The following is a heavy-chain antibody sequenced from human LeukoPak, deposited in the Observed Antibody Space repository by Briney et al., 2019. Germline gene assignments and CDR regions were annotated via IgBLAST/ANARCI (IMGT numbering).Heavy chain of an antibody. CDR1: GFTFSSYG. J-gene: IGHJ6*03. V-gene: IGHV3-23*01. CDR3: AKQGRDWLRDYYYYMDV. D-gene: IGHD3-9*01. CDR2: IGGRGGSA. Sequence: GGSLRLSCAASGFTFSSYGMSWVRQAPGKGLEWVSSIGGRGGSAYYVDSVKGRFTISRDNSKNTLYLRMNSLRAEDTAVYYCAKQGRDWLRDYYYYMDVWGKGTTVTISS.